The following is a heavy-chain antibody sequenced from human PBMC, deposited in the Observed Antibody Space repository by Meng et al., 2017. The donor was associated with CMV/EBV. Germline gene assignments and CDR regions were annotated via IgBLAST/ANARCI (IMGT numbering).Heavy chain of an antibody. CDR3: ARVSRVCSSTSCYIRYYFDY. D-gene: IGHD2-2*02. J-gene: IGHJ4*02. Sequence: ASVKVSCKASGYTFTSYGISWVRQAPGQGLEWMGWISAYNGNTNYAQKLQGRVTMTTDTSTSTAYMELSSLRSEDTAVYYCARVSRVCSSTSCYIRYYFDYWGQGTLVTVSS. CDR1: GYTFTSYG. CDR2: ISAYNGNT. V-gene: IGHV1-18*01.